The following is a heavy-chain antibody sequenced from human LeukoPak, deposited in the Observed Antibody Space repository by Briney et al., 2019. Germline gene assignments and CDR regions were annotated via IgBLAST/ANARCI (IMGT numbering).Heavy chain of an antibody. V-gene: IGHV1-69*13. D-gene: IGHD3-22*01. CDR2: IIPIFGTA. CDR1: GGTFRSYA. Sequence: GASVTVSCKASGGTFRSYAISWVRQATGQGLEWMGGIIPIFGTANYAQKFQGRVTITADESTSTAYMELSSLRSEDTAVYYCARGVVVIPRGNWFDPWGQGTLVTVSS. CDR3: ARGVVVIPRGNWFDP. J-gene: IGHJ5*02.